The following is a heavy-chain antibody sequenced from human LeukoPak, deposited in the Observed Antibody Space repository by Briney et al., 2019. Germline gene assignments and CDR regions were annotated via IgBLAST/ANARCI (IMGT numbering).Heavy chain of an antibody. V-gene: IGHV1-18*01. J-gene: IGHJ4*02. CDR3: ARDGAVAGEFDF. Sequence: GASVTVSCKAYGFTFTNYGITWERQAPAQGHEWMGWISAYNGATAYAQNFQGRVTLTTETSTTTVYMALTSLTSDDTAVYYCARDGAVAGEFDFWGQGSLVTVSS. CDR1: GFTFTNYG. D-gene: IGHD6-19*01. CDR2: ISAYNGAT.